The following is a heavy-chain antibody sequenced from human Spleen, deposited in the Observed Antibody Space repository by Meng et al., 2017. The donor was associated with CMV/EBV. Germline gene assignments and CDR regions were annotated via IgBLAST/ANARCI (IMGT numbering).Heavy chain of an antibody. CDR2: IYPGGTT. D-gene: IGHD3-3*01. J-gene: IGHJ6*02. V-gene: IGHV3-53*01. Sequence: GGSLRLSCAASDVTVSNHYMAWVRQAPGKGLEWVSVIYPGGTTDYADSVKRRFTFSRDRAKNTVYLQVNNLRAEDTAVYYCLRIEGDEFWSGFSPKDYYGMDVWGQGTTVTVSS. CDR3: LRIEGDEFWSGFSPKDYYGMDV. CDR1: DVTVSNHY.